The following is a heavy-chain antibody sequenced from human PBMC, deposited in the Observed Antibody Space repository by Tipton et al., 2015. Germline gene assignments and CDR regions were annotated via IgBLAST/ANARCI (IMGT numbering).Heavy chain of an antibody. CDR3: ARVYRYGGNSVDY. J-gene: IGHJ4*02. CDR1: GGSISSDDYY. D-gene: IGHD4-23*01. CDR2: IHFSGSP. V-gene: IGHV4-30-4*01. Sequence: TLSLTCTVSGGSISSDDYYWSWIRQPPGKGLEWIGYIHFSGSPYYNTFLKSRVTISVDTSKNQFSLKLRSVTAADTAMYYCARVYRYGGNSVDYWGQGTLVSVSS.